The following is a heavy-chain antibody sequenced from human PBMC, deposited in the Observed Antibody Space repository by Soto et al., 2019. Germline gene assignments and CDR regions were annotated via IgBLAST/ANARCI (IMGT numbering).Heavy chain of an antibody. Sequence: GALRLSCAGSGFTFSSYAMNWVRQAPGKGLEWVSTLSGSGGSTYHADSVKGRFTISRDNSKNTLYLQMNSLRAEDTAVYYCAKNRENYYSSVDYWGQGTLVTVSS. V-gene: IGHV3-23*01. CDR2: LSGSGGST. CDR3: AKNRENYYSSVDY. CDR1: GFTFSSYA. D-gene: IGHD3-10*01. J-gene: IGHJ4*02.